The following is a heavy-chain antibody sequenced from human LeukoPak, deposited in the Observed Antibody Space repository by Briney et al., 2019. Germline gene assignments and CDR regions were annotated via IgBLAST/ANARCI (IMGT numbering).Heavy chain of an antibody. CDR1: GFTFSKYW. J-gene: IGHJ4*02. CDR3: ARDPVRRFDY. CDR2: IKEDGREI. Sequence: SGGSLRLSCAASGFTFSKYWMTWVRQPPGRGLEWVANIKEDGREIHYVDAVKGRFTISRDNVKNSLYLQMNCLRAEDTAVYYCARDPVRRFDYWGQGTLVTVSS. V-gene: IGHV3-7*03.